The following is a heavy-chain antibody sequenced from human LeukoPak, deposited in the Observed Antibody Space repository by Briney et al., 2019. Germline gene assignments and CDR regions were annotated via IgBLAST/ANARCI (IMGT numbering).Heavy chain of an antibody. CDR3: TKDKGYCSGGSCYRPRYYYYGMDA. V-gene: IGHV3-30*18. CDR2: ISYDGSNK. D-gene: IGHD2-15*01. J-gene: IGHJ6*02. CDR1: GFTFSSYG. Sequence: GGSLRLSCAASGFTFSSYGMHWVRQAPGKGLEWEAVISYDGSNKYYADSVKGRFTISRDNSKNTLYLQMNSLRAEDTAVYYCTKDKGYCSGGSCYRPRYYYYGMDAWGQGTTVTVSS.